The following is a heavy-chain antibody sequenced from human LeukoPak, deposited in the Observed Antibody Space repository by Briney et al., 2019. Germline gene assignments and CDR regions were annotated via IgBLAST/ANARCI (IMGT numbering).Heavy chain of an antibody. Sequence: PGGSLRLSCGASGFTFTRYTINWVRQAPGKGLEWVSSISSSGSYIYYADSVKGRFTISRDNANNSPYLQMNSLRAEDTAVYYCARDYYGDRIFDCWGQGTLVTVSS. J-gene: IGHJ4*02. V-gene: IGHV3-21*01. D-gene: IGHD4-17*01. CDR2: ISSSGSYI. CDR3: ARDYYGDRIFDC. CDR1: GFTFTRYT.